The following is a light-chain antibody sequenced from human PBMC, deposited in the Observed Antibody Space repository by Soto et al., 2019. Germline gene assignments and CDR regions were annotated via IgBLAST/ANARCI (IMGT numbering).Light chain of an antibody. V-gene: IGKV3-15*01. CDR1: QSVASN. CDR2: GAS. CDR3: QQYHNWPPQYT. Sequence: EIVMTQSPASLSVSPGDGATLSCRASQSVASNVAWYQQRPGQGPRLLIHGASTRAVGVPARFSGSGSETDFPLTISSLQSEDFAVYYCQQYHNWPPQYTFGQGTKLQIK. J-gene: IGKJ2*01.